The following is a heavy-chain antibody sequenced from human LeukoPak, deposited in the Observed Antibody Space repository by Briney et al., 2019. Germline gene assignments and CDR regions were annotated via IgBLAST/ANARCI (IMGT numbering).Heavy chain of an antibody. CDR1: GFTFSSYG. CDR3: ASSSGWYNSFDY. CDR2: ISYDGSNK. Sequence: GRSLRLSCAASGFTFSSYGMHWVRQAPGKGLEWVAVISYDGSNKYYADSVKGRFTISRDNSKNTLFLQMNSLRAEDTAVYYCASSSGWYNSFDYWGLGTLVTVSS. J-gene: IGHJ4*02. V-gene: IGHV3-30*03. D-gene: IGHD6-19*01.